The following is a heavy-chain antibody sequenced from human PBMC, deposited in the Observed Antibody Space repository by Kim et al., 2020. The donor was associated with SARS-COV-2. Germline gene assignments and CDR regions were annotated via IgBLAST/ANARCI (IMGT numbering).Heavy chain of an antibody. Sequence: SETLSLTCTVSGGSVSSGSYYWSWIRQPPGKGLEWIASIYYNGRTKYNESLKSRVTISSDTSKNQFSLQLSSVTAADSAVYYCAGDGDCSSTGCFDAYIWGRGTLVTVSS. J-gene: IGHJ3*02. CDR1: GGSVSSGSYY. CDR2: IYYNGRT. V-gene: IGHV4-61*01. D-gene: IGHD2-2*01. CDR3: AGDGDCSSTGCFDAYI.